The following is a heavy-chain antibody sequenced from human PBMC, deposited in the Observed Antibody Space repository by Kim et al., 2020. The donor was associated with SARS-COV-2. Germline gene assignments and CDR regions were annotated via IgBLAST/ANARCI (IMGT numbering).Heavy chain of an antibody. CDR3: TRGLGS. J-gene: IGHJ1*01. V-gene: IGHV6-1*01. Sequence: SQTLSLTCAISGDSVSSNSAFWNWFRQSPSRGLEWLGRTYYRSKWYNDYADSVRSRITINPDTSKNQFSLQSNSVTPEDTAVYYCTRGLGSWGQGTPVTVSS. CDR2: TYYRSKWYN. CDR1: GDSVSSNSAF.